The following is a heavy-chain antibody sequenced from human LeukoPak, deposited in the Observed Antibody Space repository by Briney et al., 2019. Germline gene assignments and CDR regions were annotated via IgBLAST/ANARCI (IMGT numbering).Heavy chain of an antibody. CDR3: ASGLRREYGGNDAFDI. J-gene: IGHJ3*02. D-gene: IGHD4-23*01. V-gene: IGHV3-21*01. CDR1: GFTFSSYS. Sequence: GGSLRLSCAASGFTFSSYSMNWVRQAPGKGLEWVSSISSSSSYIYYADSVKGRFTISRDNAKNSLYLQMNSLRAEDTAVYYCASGLRREYGGNDAFDIWGQGTMVTVSS. CDR2: ISSSSSYI.